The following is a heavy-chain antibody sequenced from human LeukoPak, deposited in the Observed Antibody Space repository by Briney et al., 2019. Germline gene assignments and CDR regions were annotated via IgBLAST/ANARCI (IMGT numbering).Heavy chain of an antibody. CDR2: ISGSGGST. V-gene: IGHV3-23*01. CDR1: GFTFSSYA. J-gene: IGHJ4*02. Sequence: PGGSLRLSCAASGFTFSSYAMSWVRQAPGKGLEWVSAISGSGGSTYYADSVKGRLTISRDNSKNTLYLQMNSLRAEDTAVYYCARDAARYGSGWYYDFWGQGTLVTVSS. D-gene: IGHD6-19*01. CDR3: ARDAARYGSGWYYDF.